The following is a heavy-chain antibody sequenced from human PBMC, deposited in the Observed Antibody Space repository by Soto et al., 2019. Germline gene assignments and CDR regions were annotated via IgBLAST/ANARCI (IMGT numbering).Heavy chain of an antibody. CDR3: ARPRQTRGDTFDI. Sequence: GASVKVSCKASGYTFTSYGISWVRQAPGQGLDSMGWLSAYTGNTNYAQKLQGRVTMTTDASTSTAYMELRSLRSDDTAVDYCARPRQTRGDTFDIWGQGTMVTVSS. J-gene: IGHJ3*02. CDR1: GYTFTSYG. CDR2: LSAYTGNT. V-gene: IGHV1-18*04. D-gene: IGHD1-26*01.